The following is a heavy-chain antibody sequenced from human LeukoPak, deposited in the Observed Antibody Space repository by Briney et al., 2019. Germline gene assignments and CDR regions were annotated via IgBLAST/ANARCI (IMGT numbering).Heavy chain of an antibody. Sequence: GESLKISCKGSGYSFTSYWIGWVRQMPGKGLEWMGIIYPGDSDTRYSPSFQGQVTISADKSISTAYLQWSSLKASDTAMYYCARPLVTDAYYYGMDVWGQGTTVTVSS. CDR2: IYPGDSDT. CDR3: ARPLVTDAYYYGMDV. J-gene: IGHJ6*02. CDR1: GYSFTSYW. V-gene: IGHV5-51*01. D-gene: IGHD3-10*01.